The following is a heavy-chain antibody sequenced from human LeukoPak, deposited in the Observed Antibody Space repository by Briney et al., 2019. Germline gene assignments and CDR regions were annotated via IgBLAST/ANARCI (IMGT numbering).Heavy chain of an antibody. CDR3: AREVSIVTFDI. CDR2: ISSSSSTI. V-gene: IGHV3-48*01. CDR1: GFTFSSYS. D-gene: IGHD1-26*01. Sequence: PGGSLRLSCAASGFTFSSYSMNWVRQAPGKGLEWVSYISSSSSTIYYADSVKGRFTISRDNAKNSLYLQMNSLRAEDTAVYYCAREVSIVTFDIWGQGTTVTVSS. J-gene: IGHJ3*02.